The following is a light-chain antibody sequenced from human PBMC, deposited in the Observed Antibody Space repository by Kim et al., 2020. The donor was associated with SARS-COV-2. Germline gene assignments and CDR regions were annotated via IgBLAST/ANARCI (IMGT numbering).Light chain of an antibody. CDR2: QDR. CDR3: QAWDSRTAI. Sequence: SYELTQPPSVSVSPGQTASITCSGDKLGDKYVCWYQQRPGQSPVLVMYQDRQRPSGIPERFSGSTSGNTATLTISGTQTMDEADYYCQAWDSRTAIFGGGTQLTVL. CDR1: KLGDKY. J-gene: IGLJ2*01. V-gene: IGLV3-1*01.